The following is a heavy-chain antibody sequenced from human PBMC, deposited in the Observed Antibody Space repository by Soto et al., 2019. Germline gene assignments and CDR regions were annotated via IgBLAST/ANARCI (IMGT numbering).Heavy chain of an antibody. CDR1: GFTFSGSA. CDR2: IRSKANSYAT. V-gene: IGHV3-73*01. Sequence: GGSLRLSCAASGFTFSGSAMHWVRQASGKGLEWVGRIRSKANSYATAYAASVKGRFTISRDDSKNTAYLQMNSLKTEDTAVYYCSGNYNYYYYGMDVWGQGTRVTVSS. D-gene: IGHD1-7*01. J-gene: IGHJ6*02. CDR3: SGNYNYYYYGMDV.